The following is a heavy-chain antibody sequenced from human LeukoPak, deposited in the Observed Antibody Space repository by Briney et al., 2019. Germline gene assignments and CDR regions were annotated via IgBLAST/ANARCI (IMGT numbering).Heavy chain of an antibody. J-gene: IGHJ4*02. CDR3: ARGVIPYIPFDY. CDR1: GFTFSSYG. Sequence: PGGSLRLSCAASGFTFSSYGMHWVRQAPGKGLEWVAFIRYDGSNKYYADSVKGRFTISRDNSKNTLDLQMNSLRAEDTAVYYCARGVIPYIPFDYWGQGTLVTVSS. D-gene: IGHD3-10*01. CDR2: IRYDGSNK. V-gene: IGHV3-30*02.